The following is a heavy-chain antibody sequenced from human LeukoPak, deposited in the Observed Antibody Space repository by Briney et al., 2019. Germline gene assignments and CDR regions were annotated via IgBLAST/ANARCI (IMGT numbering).Heavy chain of an antibody. D-gene: IGHD6-19*01. CDR1: GFPFNSYG. Sequence: PGGSLRLSCAASGFPFNSYGMHWVRQAPGKGLEWVAVIWYEGSNKHYADSVRGRFTISRDNSKNILYLQMNSLRVEDTAVYFCARVGSSGWYPNFDYWGQGTLVTGSS. V-gene: IGHV3-33*01. CDR3: ARVGSSGWYPNFDY. J-gene: IGHJ4*02. CDR2: IWYEGSNK.